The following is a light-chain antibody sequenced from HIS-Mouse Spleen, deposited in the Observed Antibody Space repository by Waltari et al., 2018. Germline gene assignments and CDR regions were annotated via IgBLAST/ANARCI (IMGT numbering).Light chain of an antibody. CDR3: CSYAGSSTYV. V-gene: IGLV2-23*01. CDR1: SSDVASYNL. CDR2: EGS. J-gene: IGLJ1*01. Sequence: QSALTQPPSVSGSPGQSITIPCTGTSSDVASYNLVSWYQPHPGKAPKSMIYEGSKRHSGVSNRSSGSKSGNTASLTISGLQAEDEADYYCCSYAGSSTYVFGTGTKVTVL.